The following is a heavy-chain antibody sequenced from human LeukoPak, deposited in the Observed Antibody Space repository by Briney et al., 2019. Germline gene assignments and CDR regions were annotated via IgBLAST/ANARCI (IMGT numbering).Heavy chain of an antibody. D-gene: IGHD6-13*01. Sequence: ASVKVSCKASGYTFTSYGISWVRQAPGQGLEWMGWISAYNGNTSYAQKLQGRVTMTTDTSTSTAYMELRSLRSDVTAVYYCARDFVPSSWSNTFDYWGQGTLVTVSS. CDR3: ARDFVPSSWSNTFDY. CDR1: GYTFTSYG. CDR2: ISAYNGNT. V-gene: IGHV1-18*01. J-gene: IGHJ4*02.